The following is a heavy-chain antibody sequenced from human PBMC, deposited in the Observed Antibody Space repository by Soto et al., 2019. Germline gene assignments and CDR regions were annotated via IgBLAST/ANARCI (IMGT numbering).Heavy chain of an antibody. D-gene: IGHD6-19*01. V-gene: IGHV3-72*01. J-gene: IGHJ4*02. CDR1: GFTFSDHY. Sequence: EVQLVESGGGLVQPGGSLRLSCAASGFTFSDHYMDWVRQAPGKGLEWVGRTRNKANSDTTEYAASVKGRFTISRDDSKNSLDLQMSSLKTEDTAVYYCARLNLYSSGWYDYWGQGTLVTVSS. CDR3: ARLNLYSSGWYDY. CDR2: TRNKANSDTT.